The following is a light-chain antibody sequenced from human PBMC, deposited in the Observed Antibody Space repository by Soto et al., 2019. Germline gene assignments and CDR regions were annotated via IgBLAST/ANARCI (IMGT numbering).Light chain of an antibody. CDR3: QQYDNLLLT. J-gene: IGKJ4*01. V-gene: IGKV1-33*01. CDR1: QSISRT. CDR2: DAS. Sequence: TQSPDTLSVSPGERATLSCRASQSISRTLAWYLQKPGKAPKLLIYDASNLETGVPSRFSGSGSGTDFTFTISSLQPEDIATYYCQQYDNLLLTFGGGTKVDIK.